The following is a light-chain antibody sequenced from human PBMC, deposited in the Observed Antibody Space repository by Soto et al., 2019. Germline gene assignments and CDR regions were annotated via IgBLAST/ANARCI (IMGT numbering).Light chain of an antibody. CDR2: LAS. J-gene: IGKJ1*01. CDR3: HQRQRWPRT. CDR1: QAVNTR. Sequence: EIVLTQSPATLSSFPGDRVTLSCRASQAVNTRLAWYQHKPGQAPRLLIYLASNRAAGVPARFSGSGSGTDFTLTISDVEPEDFAVYYCHQRQRWPRTLGQGTKVDI. V-gene: IGKV3-11*01.